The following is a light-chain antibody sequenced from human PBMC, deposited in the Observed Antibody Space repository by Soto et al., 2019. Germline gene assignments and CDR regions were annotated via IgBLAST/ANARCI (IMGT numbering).Light chain of an antibody. Sequence: QSWLTQPASGSGSPGQWITISCPGTSSDVGGYNYVSWYQQHPGKAPKLMIYEVSNRPSGGSNRFSGSKSGNTASLTISRLQAEDEADYYCSSYTTSSTYVFGTGTKVTVL. CDR3: SSYTTSSTYV. CDR2: EVS. J-gene: IGLJ1*01. V-gene: IGLV2-14*01. CDR1: SSDVGGYNY.